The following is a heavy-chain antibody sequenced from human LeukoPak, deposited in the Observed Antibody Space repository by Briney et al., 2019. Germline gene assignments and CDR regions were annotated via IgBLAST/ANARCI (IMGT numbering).Heavy chain of an antibody. Sequence: ASVKVSCKASGYTFSDYGINWVRQAPGQGLEWMGWISAYNGNTHYAHKLQGRVTMTTDTFTSTVYMELRSLRSDDTAVYYCARDMDTYYFDYWGQGTLVTVSS. CDR1: GYTFSDYG. J-gene: IGHJ4*02. V-gene: IGHV1-18*01. CDR3: ARDMDTYYFDY. CDR2: ISAYNGNT. D-gene: IGHD5-18*01.